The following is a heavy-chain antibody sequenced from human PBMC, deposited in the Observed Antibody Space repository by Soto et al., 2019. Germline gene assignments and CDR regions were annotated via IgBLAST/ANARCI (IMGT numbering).Heavy chain of an antibody. D-gene: IGHD3-9*01. CDR3: ARVKPHYDILTGYYGGGGMDV. CDR2: IYYSGST. Sequence: QLLASGPGLVKPSETLSLTCTVSGGSISSYYWSWIRQPPGKGLEWIGYIYYSGSTNYNPSLKSRVTISVDTSKNQFSLKLSSVTAADTAVYYCARVKPHYDILTGYYGGGGMDVWGQGTTVTVSS. J-gene: IGHJ6*02. V-gene: IGHV4-59*01. CDR1: GGSISSYY.